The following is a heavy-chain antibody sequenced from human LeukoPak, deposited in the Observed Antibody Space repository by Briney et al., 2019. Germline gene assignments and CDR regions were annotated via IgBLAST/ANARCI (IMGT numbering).Heavy chain of an antibody. CDR2: ISSSSSYI. D-gene: IGHD6-13*01. J-gene: IGHJ4*02. Sequence: GGSLRLSCAASGFTFSGYSMNWVRQAPGKGLEWVSSISSSSSYIYYADSVKGRFTISRDNAKNSLYLQMNSLRAEDTAVYYCARDRPGIAAADIDYWGQGTLVTVSS. CDR3: ARDRPGIAAADIDY. CDR1: GFTFSGYS. V-gene: IGHV3-21*01.